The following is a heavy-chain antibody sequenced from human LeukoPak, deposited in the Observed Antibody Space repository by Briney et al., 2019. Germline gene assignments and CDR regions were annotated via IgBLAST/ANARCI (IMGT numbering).Heavy chain of an antibody. CDR1: GYTFTGYY. CDR3: ARAKAYCGGDCYSSEYFQH. D-gene: IGHD2-21*02. CDR2: INPNSGGT. J-gene: IGHJ1*01. V-gene: IGHV1-2*02. Sequence: ASVKVSCKASGYTFTGYYMHWVRQAPGQGLEWMGWINPNSGGTNYAQKFQGRVTITRDTSISTVYMELSRLRSDDTAVYYCARAKAYCGGDCYSSEYFQHWGQGTLVTVSS.